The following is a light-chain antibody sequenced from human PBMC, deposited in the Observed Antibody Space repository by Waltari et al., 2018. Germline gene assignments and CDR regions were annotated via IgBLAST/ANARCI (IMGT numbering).Light chain of an antibody. CDR3: QQYDKWLGT. V-gene: IGKV3-15*01. CDR2: GAS. Sequence: ELVMPQSPATLSVFPGERATLSRSASQSIRSNLACYQHKPGQAPSLLTYGASTRATGIAASFSGSGSGTEFTLTISCLQSEGVAVYFGQQYDKWLGTFGQGTKVEIK. J-gene: IGKJ1*01. CDR1: QSIRSN.